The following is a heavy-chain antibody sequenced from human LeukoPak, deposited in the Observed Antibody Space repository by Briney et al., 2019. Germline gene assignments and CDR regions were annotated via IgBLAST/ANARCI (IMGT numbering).Heavy chain of an antibody. J-gene: IGHJ5*02. CDR3: ARLTMVRGVRDYNWFDP. CDR2: IYYSGST. D-gene: IGHD3-10*01. Sequence: SQTLSLTCTVSGGSISSGDYYWRWIRQPPGKGLEWIGNIYYSGSTYYNPSLKSRVTISVDTSKNQFSLRLSSVTAADTAVYYCARLTMVRGVRDYNWFDPWGQGTLVTVSS. CDR1: GGSISSGDYY. V-gene: IGHV4-30-4*01.